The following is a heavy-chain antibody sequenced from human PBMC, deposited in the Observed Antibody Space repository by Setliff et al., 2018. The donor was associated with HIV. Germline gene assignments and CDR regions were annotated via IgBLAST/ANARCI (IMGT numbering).Heavy chain of an antibody. V-gene: IGHV4-30-4*08. Sequence: PSETLSLTCTVSGDSITNNNFFWTWVRQDPGKGLEWIGYIYFSGSATYNPSLKSPVSISVDTSKNHFPLRLSSVTAADTAVYYCARGEFYCGTDCYWSSFDYWGQGILVTVS. CDR3: ARGEFYCGTDCYWSSFDY. CDR2: IYFSGSA. J-gene: IGHJ4*02. CDR1: GDSITNNNFF. D-gene: IGHD2-21*02.